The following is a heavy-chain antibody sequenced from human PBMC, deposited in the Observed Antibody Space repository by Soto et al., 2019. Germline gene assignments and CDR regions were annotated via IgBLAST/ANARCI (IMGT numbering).Heavy chain of an antibody. CDR2: IIPIFGTA. D-gene: IGHD2-15*01. CDR3: ARVYCSGGSCYSAYYYYGMDV. V-gene: IGHV1-69*13. Sequence: SVKVSCKASGGTFSSYAISWVRQAPGQGLEWMGGIIPIFGTANYAQKFQGRVTITADESTSTAYMELSSLRSEDTAVYYCARVYCSGGSCYSAYYYYGMDVWGQGTTVTVSS. CDR1: GGTFSSYA. J-gene: IGHJ6*02.